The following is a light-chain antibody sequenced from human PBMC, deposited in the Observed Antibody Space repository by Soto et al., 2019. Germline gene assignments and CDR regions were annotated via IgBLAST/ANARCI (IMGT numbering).Light chain of an antibody. CDR1: QSVVYRDGIAY. J-gene: IGKJ1*01. V-gene: IGKV2-30*01. Sequence: DVVMTQSPLSLPVTLGQSASISCRSSQSVVYRDGIAYLSWFQQRPGQSPRRLIYKASKRDSGVPDRFSGSGSGTDFTLTISRVEAXXXXXXXXXXXXHWPPTFGRGTKVEFK. CDR3: XXXXHWPPT. CDR2: KAS.